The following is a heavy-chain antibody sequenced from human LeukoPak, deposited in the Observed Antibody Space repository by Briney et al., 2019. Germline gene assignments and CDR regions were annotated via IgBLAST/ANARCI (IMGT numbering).Heavy chain of an antibody. V-gene: IGHV1-69*05. CDR3: ARGYGDYVLGDAFDI. Sequence: SVKVSCKASGGTFSSYAISWVRRAPGQGLEWMGGIIPIFGTGNYAQKFQGRVTITTDESTSTAYMELSSLRSEDTAVYYCARGYGDYVLGDAFDIWGQGTMVTVSS. CDR1: GGTFSSYA. J-gene: IGHJ3*02. D-gene: IGHD4-17*01. CDR2: IIPIFGTG.